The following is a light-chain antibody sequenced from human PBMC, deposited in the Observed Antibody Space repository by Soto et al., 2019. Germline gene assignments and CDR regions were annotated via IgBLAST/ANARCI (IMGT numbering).Light chain of an antibody. CDR2: NNH. CDR3: AALDDSLNACV. CDR1: SSNIGSKT. Sequence: QSVLTQAPSASGTPGQRVTISCSGSSSNIGSKTVNWYQQLPGMAPKLLIFNNHQRPSGVPDRFSGSKSGTSASLAISGLQSEDVADYYCAALDDSLNACVFGTGTKVTVL. J-gene: IGLJ1*01. V-gene: IGLV1-44*01.